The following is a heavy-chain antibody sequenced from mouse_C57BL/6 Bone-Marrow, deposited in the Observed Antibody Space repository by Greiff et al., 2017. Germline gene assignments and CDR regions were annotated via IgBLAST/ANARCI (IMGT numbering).Heavy chain of an antibody. CDR1: GYTFTDYY. CDR2: INPYNGGT. Sequence: EVQLQQSGPVLVKPGASVKMSCKASGYTFTDYYMNWVKQSHGKILEWIGVINPYNGGTSYNQKFKGKATLTVDKSSSTAYMELNSLTSEDSAVYYCARPYYYGSSSYFDYWGQGTTLTVSS. V-gene: IGHV1-19*01. D-gene: IGHD1-1*01. J-gene: IGHJ2*01. CDR3: ARPYYYGSSSYFDY.